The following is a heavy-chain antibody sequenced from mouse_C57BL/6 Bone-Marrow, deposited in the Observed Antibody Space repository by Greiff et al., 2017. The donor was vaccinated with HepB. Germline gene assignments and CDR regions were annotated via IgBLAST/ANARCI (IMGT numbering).Heavy chain of an antibody. Sequence: QVQLQQSGAELARPGASVKLSCKASGYTFTSYGISWVKQSTGQGLEWIGEIYPRSGNTYYNEKLKGKATLAADKSSSTAYMEIRSLTSEDSAVYFCARYYYGSDYWGQGTTLTVSS. J-gene: IGHJ2*01. V-gene: IGHV1-81*01. CDR1: GYTFTSYG. CDR3: ARYYYGSDY. CDR2: IYPRSGNT. D-gene: IGHD1-1*01.